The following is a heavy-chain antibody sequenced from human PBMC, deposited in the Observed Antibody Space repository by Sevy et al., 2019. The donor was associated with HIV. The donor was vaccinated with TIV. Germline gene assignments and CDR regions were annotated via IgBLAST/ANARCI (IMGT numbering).Heavy chain of an antibody. CDR2: IYSGGTT. D-gene: IGHD6-13*01. Sequence: GSLRLSCAASGFTVSSDYMTWVRQAPGKGLEWVSVIYSGGTTYYADSVKGRFTISRDNSKNTVYLQMNSLRAEDTAVYYCARESSSTWQAGYYGMAVWGQGTTVTVSS. V-gene: IGHV3-66*01. J-gene: IGHJ6*02. CDR1: GFTVSSDY. CDR3: ARESSSTWQAGYYGMAV.